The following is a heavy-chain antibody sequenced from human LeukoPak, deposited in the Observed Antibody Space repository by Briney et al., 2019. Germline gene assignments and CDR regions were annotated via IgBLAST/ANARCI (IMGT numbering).Heavy chain of an antibody. D-gene: IGHD2-2*01. J-gene: IGHJ4*02. CDR2: IYYSGST. CDR3: ARVDGPAGDYFDY. V-gene: IGHV4-39*07. CDR1: GGSISSSSYY. Sequence: PSQTLSLTCAVSGGSISSSSYYWGWIRQPPGKGLEWIGSIYYSGSTYYNPSLKSRVTISVDTSKNQFSLKLSSVTAADTAVYYCARVDGPAGDYFDYWGQGTLVTVSS.